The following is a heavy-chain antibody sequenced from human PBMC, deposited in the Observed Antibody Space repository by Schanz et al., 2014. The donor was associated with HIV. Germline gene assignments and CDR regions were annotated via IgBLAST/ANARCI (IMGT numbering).Heavy chain of an antibody. CDR3: ANSGYCTNGICYTRGDGMDV. J-gene: IGHJ6*02. CDR1: GFTFTDYS. V-gene: IGHV3-23*04. Sequence: EVHLVESGGVVVQPGGSLRLACVVSGFTFTDYSLHWVRQVPGKGLEWVSAITGSSAHTYYADSVKGRFTISRDNSKNTLYLQMNGLRAEDTAVYYCANSGYCTNGICYTRGDGMDVWGQGTLVTVSS. CDR2: ITGSSAHT. D-gene: IGHD2-8*01.